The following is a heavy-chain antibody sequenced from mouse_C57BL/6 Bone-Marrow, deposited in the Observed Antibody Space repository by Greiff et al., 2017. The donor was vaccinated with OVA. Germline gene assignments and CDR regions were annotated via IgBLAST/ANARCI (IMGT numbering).Heavy chain of an antibody. J-gene: IGHJ3*01. Sequence: EVQLQQSGPELVKPGASVKIPCKASGYTFTDYNMDWVKQSHGKSLEWIGDINPNNGGTIYNQKFKGKATLTVDKSSSTAYMELRSLTSEDTAVYYCARLGYYGGFAYWGQGTLVTVSA. CDR2: INPNNGGT. V-gene: IGHV1-18*01. CDR3: ARLGYYGGFAY. CDR1: GYTFTDYN. D-gene: IGHD1-2*01.